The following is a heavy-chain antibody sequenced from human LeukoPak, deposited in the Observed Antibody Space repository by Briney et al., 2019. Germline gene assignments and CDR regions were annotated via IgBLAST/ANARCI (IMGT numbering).Heavy chain of an antibody. Sequence: GGSLRLSCAASGFTFSSYGMHRVRQAPGKGLEWVAFIRYDGSNKYYADSVKGRFTISRDNSKNTLYLQMNSLRAEDTAVYYCAKGRITGTFVDYWGQGTLVTVSS. CDR1: GFTFSSYG. V-gene: IGHV3-30*02. J-gene: IGHJ4*02. D-gene: IGHD1-20*01. CDR3: AKGRITGTFVDY. CDR2: IRYDGSNK.